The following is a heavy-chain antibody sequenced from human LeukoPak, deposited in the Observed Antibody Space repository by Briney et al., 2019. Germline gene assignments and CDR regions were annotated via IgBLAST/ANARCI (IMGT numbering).Heavy chain of an antibody. Sequence: ASVKVSCKASGYTFTGYYMHWVRQAPGQGLEWMGWINPNSGGTNYAQKFQGRVTMTRDTSISTAYMELSRLRSDDTAVYYCARDIEIVVVPAAIHDNWFDPWGQETLVTVSS. CDR3: ARDIEIVVVPAAIHDNWFDP. CDR1: GYTFTGYY. J-gene: IGHJ5*02. V-gene: IGHV1-2*02. D-gene: IGHD2-2*01. CDR2: INPNSGGT.